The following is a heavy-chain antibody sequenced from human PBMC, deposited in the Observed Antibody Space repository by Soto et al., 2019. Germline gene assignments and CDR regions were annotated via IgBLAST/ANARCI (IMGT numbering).Heavy chain of an antibody. V-gene: IGHV4-59*01. Sequence: SETLSLTCTVSGGSISSYYWSWIRQPPGKGLEWIGYIYYSGSTNYNPSLKSRVTIPVDTSKNQFSLKLSSVTAADTAVYYCARDQSPGEEQPVVDYYGMGVWGQGTTVTVSS. D-gene: IGHD6-6*01. J-gene: IGHJ6*02. CDR1: GGSISSYY. CDR2: IYYSGST. CDR3: ARDQSPGEEQPVVDYYGMGV.